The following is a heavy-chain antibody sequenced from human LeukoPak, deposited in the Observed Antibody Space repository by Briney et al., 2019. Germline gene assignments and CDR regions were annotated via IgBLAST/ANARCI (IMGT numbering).Heavy chain of an antibody. CDR2: IRQDGSEK. V-gene: IGHV3-7*01. CDR1: GFTFSSYW. Sequence: GGSLRLSCAASGFTFSSYWMSWVRQAPGKGLEWVANIRQDGSEKYYVDSVKGRFTISRDDAKNSLYLQMSSLRAEDTAVYYCARDTYDSSGYYAHLDYWGQGTLVTVSS. D-gene: IGHD3-22*01. CDR3: ARDTYDSSGYYAHLDY. J-gene: IGHJ4*02.